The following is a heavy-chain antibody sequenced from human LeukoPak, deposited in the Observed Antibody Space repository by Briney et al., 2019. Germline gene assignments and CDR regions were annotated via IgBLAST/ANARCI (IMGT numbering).Heavy chain of an antibody. D-gene: IGHD6-6*01. CDR3: ARHSNIGVRSFDC. Sequence: GSLRLSCAASGFAFSDYSMNWIRQPPGKGLEWIGYIYSSGSTNYNPSLKSRVTISVDTSKNQFSLKLSSVTAADTAVYYCARHSNIGVRSFDCWGQGTLVSVSS. V-gene: IGHV4-59*08. J-gene: IGHJ4*02. CDR1: GFAFSDYS. CDR2: IYSSGST.